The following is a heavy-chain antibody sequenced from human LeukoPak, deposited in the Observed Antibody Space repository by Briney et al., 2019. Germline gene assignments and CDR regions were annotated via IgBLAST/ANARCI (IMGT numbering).Heavy chain of an antibody. V-gene: IGHV3-30-3*01. CDR2: ISYDESYR. CDR1: GFTFSSYA. Sequence: GRSLRLSCAASGFTFSSYAMHWVRQAPGKGLEWVALISYDESYRYYADSVKGRFTISRDNSENTLYLQMNSLRADDTAVYYCARVQWELLYPDYWGQGTLVTVSS. D-gene: IGHD1-26*01. J-gene: IGHJ4*02. CDR3: ARVQWELLYPDY.